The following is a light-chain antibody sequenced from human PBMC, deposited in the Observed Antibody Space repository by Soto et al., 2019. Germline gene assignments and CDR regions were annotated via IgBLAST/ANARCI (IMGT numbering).Light chain of an antibody. CDR2: GAS. CDR3: QQYNYWPSLT. CDR1: QSVSSN. Sequence: EIVMTQSPATLSVSPGERATLSCRASQSVSSNLAWYQQKPGQAPRLLIYGASTRATGIPARFSGSGSGTEFTLTIGSLQSEDFAVYYCQQYNYWPSLTFGQGTKVEIK. V-gene: IGKV3-15*01. J-gene: IGKJ1*01.